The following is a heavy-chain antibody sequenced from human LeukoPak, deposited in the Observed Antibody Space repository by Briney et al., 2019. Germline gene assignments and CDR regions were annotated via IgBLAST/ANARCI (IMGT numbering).Heavy chain of an antibody. Sequence: AGGSLRLPCAASGFTFSSYVMNWVRQAPGKGLEWVSGISDSGGGTYYADSVKGRFTISRDNSKNTLYLQMNSLRAEDTAVYYCAKSASLGELSFDYWGQGTLVTVSS. D-gene: IGHD3-16*02. CDR1: GFTFSSYV. J-gene: IGHJ4*02. V-gene: IGHV3-23*01. CDR2: ISDSGGGT. CDR3: AKSASLGELSFDY.